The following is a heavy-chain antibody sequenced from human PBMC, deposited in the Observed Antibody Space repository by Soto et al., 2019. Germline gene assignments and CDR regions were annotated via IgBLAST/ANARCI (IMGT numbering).Heavy chain of an antibody. V-gene: IGHV4-34*01. CDR2: INHSGST. D-gene: IGHD6-6*01. J-gene: IGHJ4*02. CDR3: AREPTTSHSSSSFDY. Sequence: SETLSLTCAVYGGSFSGYYWSWIRQPPGKGLEWIGEINHSGSTNYNPSLKSRVTISVDTSKNQFSLELSSVTAADTAVYYCAREPTTSHSSSSFDYWGQGTLVTVSS. CDR1: GGSFSGYY.